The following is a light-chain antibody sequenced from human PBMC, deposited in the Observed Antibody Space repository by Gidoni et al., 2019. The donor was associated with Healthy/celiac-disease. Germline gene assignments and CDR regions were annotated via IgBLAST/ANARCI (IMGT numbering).Light chain of an antibody. CDR1: QGISNY. CDR2: AAS. Sequence: DIQMTQSPSSLSASVGDRVTIPCRASQGISNYLAWYQQKPGKVPKLLIYAASTLQSGVPSRFSGSGSGTDFTLTISSLQPEDVATYYCQKYNSAPLTFGPGPKVDIK. CDR3: QKYNSAPLT. J-gene: IGKJ3*01. V-gene: IGKV1-27*01.